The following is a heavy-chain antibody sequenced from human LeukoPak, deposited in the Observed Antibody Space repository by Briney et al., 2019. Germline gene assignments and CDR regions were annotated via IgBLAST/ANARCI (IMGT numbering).Heavy chain of an antibody. D-gene: IGHD3-16*01. CDR3: ARDGGGRGNSAFDV. CDR1: GFTLTDQY. J-gene: IGHJ3*01. V-gene: IGHV3-72*01. Sequence: PGGSLRLSCAASGFTLTDQYMDWVRQAPGKGLEWIGRSRNKANSYSTGYAASVKDRFVISRDASGNLMYLQMYSQKIDDTAVYFCARDGGGRGNSAFDVWGPGTEDTVSS. CDR2: SRNKANSYST.